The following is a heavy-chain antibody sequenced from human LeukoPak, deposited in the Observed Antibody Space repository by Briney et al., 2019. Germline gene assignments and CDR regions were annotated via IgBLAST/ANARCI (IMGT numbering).Heavy chain of an antibody. CDR1: GGSFSGYY. CDR2: INHSGST. Sequence: SETLSLTCAVYGGSFSGYYWSWIRQPPGKGLEWIGEINHSGSTNYNPYLKSRVTISVDTSKNQFSLKLSSVTAADTAVYYCARGFRYGFRYYYYYMDVWGKGTTVTVSS. CDR3: ARGFRYGFRYYYYYMDV. D-gene: IGHD5-18*01. V-gene: IGHV4-34*01. J-gene: IGHJ6*03.